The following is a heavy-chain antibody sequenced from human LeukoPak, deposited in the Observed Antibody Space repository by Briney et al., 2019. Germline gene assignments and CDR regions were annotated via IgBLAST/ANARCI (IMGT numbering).Heavy chain of an antibody. CDR1: GFTFNSFA. D-gene: IGHD3-3*01. CDR3: AKVRWVKVDSFDI. J-gene: IGHJ3*02. V-gene: IGHV3-23*01. CDR2: ISGGGGST. Sequence: QPGGSLRLSCSASGFTFNSFAMSWVRQAPGKGLEWVSTISGGGGSTYYADSVKGRFTISRDNSKNALSLQMNSLRAEDTAEYYCAKVRWVKVDSFDIWGQGTKVTVSS.